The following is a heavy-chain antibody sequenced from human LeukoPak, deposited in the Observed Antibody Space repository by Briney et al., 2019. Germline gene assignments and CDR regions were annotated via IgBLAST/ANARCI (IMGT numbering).Heavy chain of an antibody. J-gene: IGHJ4*02. D-gene: IGHD1-7*01. CDR3: AREFLGTTTPLFDY. V-gene: IGHV4-61*01. Sequence: PSDTLSLTCTVSGVSVSSGSYYWSWIRQPPGKGLEWIGNIYYSGSTNYNPSLKSRVTISVDTSKNQFSLKLTSVTAADTAVYYCAREFLGTTTPLFDYWGQGTLVTVSS. CDR1: GVSVSSGSYY. CDR2: IYYSGST.